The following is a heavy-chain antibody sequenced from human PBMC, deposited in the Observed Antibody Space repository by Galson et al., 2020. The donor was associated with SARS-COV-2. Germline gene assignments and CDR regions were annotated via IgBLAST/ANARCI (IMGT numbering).Heavy chain of an antibody. V-gene: IGHV4-4*07. CDR1: GASMRNYY. CDR2: IYTSGSN. Sequence: SENLSLTCTVSGASMRNYYWSSIRQDAGKGLEWIGHIYTSGSNNFSPSLKSRVTMSVDTSKSQFSLRLSSVTAADTASYYCARDAPYANSWTPFYGLDVGGQGTTVTGSS. CDR3: ARDAPYANSWTPFYGLDV. J-gene: IGHJ6*02. D-gene: IGHD6-13*01.